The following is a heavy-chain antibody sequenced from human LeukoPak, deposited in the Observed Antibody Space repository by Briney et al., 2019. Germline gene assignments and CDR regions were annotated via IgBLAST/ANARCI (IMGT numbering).Heavy chain of an antibody. Sequence: GGSLRLSCAASGFTFSSYGMHWVRQAPGKGLEWVAVIWYDGSNKYYADSVKGRFTISRDNSKNTLYLQMNSLRAEDTAVYYCARDVEYPEPTTVTTSSFIDYWGQGTLVTVSS. J-gene: IGHJ4*02. CDR1: GFTFSSYG. CDR2: IWYDGSNK. D-gene: IGHD4-17*01. V-gene: IGHV3-33*01. CDR3: ARDVEYPEPTTVTTSSFIDY.